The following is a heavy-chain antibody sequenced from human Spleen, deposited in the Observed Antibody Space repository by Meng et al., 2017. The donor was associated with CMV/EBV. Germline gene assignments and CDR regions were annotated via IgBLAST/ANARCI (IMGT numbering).Heavy chain of an antibody. J-gene: IGHJ4*02. CDR1: GASVSSGTYY. CDR3: ARGGWRTMPAPADY. D-gene: IGHD2-2*01. Sequence: SETLSLTCTVSGASVSSGTYYWTWIRQPPGKGLEWIGYIYYTGTTNYNPSLKSRVTISIDTSKKQFSLKLTSVTAADTAVYYCARGGWRTMPAPADYWGQGTLVTVSS. CDR2: IYYTGTT. V-gene: IGHV4-61*01.